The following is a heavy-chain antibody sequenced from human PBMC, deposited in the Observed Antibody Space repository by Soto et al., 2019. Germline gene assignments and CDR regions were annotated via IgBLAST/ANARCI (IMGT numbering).Heavy chain of an antibody. Sequence: ASVKVSCHASGYTFYSHSISWVRQANGQGLEWMGWINPNSGGTNYAQKFQGWVTMTRDTSISTAYMELSRLRSDDTAVYYCATGGYCSSTSCYERFYGMDVWGQGTTVTVSS. D-gene: IGHD2-2*03. CDR1: GYTFYSHS. V-gene: IGHV1-2*04. J-gene: IGHJ6*02. CDR3: ATGGYCSSTSCYERFYGMDV. CDR2: INPNSGGT.